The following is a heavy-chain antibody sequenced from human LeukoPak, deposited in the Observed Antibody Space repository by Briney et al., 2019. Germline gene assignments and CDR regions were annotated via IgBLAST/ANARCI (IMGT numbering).Heavy chain of an antibody. V-gene: IGHV3-21*01. CDR1: GFTFSSYS. CDR3: ARRRSRDGYNFDY. J-gene: IGHJ4*02. D-gene: IGHD5-24*01. Sequence: PGGSLRLSCAASGFTFSSYSMNWVRQAPGKGLEWVSSISCSSSYIYYADSVKGRFTISRDNAKNSLYLQMNSLRAEDTAVYYCARRRSRDGYNFDYWGQGTLVTVSS. CDR2: ISCSSSYI.